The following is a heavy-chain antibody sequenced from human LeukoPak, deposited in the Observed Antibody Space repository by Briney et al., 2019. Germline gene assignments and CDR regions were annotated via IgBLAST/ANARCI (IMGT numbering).Heavy chain of an antibody. J-gene: IGHJ4*02. CDR3: ARVKDYYGSGSYSY. V-gene: IGHV3-20*04. CDR2: INWNGDST. D-gene: IGHD3-10*01. CDR1: GFTFDDYG. Sequence: GGSLRLSCAASGFTFDDYGMSWVRQAPGKGLEWVSGINWNGDSTGYADSVKGRFTISRDNAKNTLYLQMNSLRAEDTAVYYCARVKDYYGSGSYSYWGQGTLVTVSS.